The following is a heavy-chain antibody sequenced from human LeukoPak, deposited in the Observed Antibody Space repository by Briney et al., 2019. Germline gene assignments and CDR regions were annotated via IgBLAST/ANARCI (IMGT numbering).Heavy chain of an antibody. D-gene: IGHD5-18*01. CDR3: AREYSYGYSYYFDY. Sequence: SEILSLTCTVSGVSISTYYWSWIRQPPGKGLEWIGFIHYSGSTKYNPSLNSRVTISVDTSKNQFSLTLSSVTAADTAVYYCAREYSYGYSYYFDYWGQGTLVTVSS. J-gene: IGHJ4*02. CDR1: GVSISTYY. CDR2: IHYSGST. V-gene: IGHV4-59*01.